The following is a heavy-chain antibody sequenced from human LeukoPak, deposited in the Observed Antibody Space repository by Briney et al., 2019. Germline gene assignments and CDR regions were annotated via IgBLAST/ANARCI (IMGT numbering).Heavy chain of an antibody. Sequence: PSGTLSLTCSVSGGSISSSNWWSWVRQPPGKGLEWIGSIYYSGSTYYNPSLKSRVTISVDTSKNQFSLKLSSVTAADTAVYYCARQAGAIDYWGQGTLVTVSS. J-gene: IGHJ4*02. V-gene: IGHV4-4*02. CDR2: IYYSGST. CDR1: GGSISSSNW. D-gene: IGHD1-26*01. CDR3: ARQAGAIDY.